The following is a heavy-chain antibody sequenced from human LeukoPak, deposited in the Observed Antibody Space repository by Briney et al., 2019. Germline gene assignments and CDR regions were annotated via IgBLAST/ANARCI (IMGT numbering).Heavy chain of an antibody. J-gene: IGHJ4*02. D-gene: IGHD3-10*01. CDR3: AKDRLFGELLTIDY. CDR2: ISGSGGST. V-gene: IGHV3-23*01. CDR1: GFTFSSYA. Sequence: GGSLRLSCAASGFTFSSYAMNWVRQAPGKGLEWVSAISGSGGSTYYADSVKGRFTISRDNSKNTLYLQMNSLRAEDTAVYYCAKDRLFGELLTIDYWGQGTLVTVSS.